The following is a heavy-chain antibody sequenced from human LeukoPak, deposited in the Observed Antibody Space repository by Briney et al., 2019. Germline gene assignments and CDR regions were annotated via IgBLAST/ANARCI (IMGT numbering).Heavy chain of an antibody. CDR2: IKKDGSEK. V-gene: IGHV3-7*01. D-gene: IGHD6-19*01. Sequence: GGSLRLSCVVSGFTFSSYWMSWVRQAPGKGLEWVANIKKDGSEKYYVDSVKGRFTISRDNAKNSLYLQMNSLRAEDTAVYYCARRGGSGSYFDYWGQGTLVTVSS. CDR3: ARRGGSGSYFDY. J-gene: IGHJ4*02. CDR1: GFTFSSYW.